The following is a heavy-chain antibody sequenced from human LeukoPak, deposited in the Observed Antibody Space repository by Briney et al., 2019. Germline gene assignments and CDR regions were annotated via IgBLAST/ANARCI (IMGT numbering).Heavy chain of an antibody. CDR1: GGSFSGYY. Sequence: SETLSLTCAVYGGSFSGYYWSWIRQPPGKGLEWIGEINHSGSTNYNPSLKSRVTISVDTSKNQFSLKLSSVTAADTAVYYCARGQMEPAAITGIPWFDPWGQGTLVTVSS. D-gene: IGHD2-2*01. V-gene: IGHV4-34*01. CDR2: INHSGST. J-gene: IGHJ5*02. CDR3: ARGQMEPAAITGIPWFDP.